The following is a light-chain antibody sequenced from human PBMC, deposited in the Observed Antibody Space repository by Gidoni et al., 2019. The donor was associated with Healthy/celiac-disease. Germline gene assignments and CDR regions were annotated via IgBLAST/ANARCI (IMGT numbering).Light chain of an antibody. CDR3: QQSYSTPPT. Sequence: EIQMTHSTSSLSASVGDRVTITCRASQSISSYLNWYQQNPGKAPKLLIYAASSLQSGVPSRFSGSGSGTDFTLTISSLQPEDFATYYCQQSYSTPPTFGQGTKVEIK. V-gene: IGKV1-39*01. J-gene: IGKJ1*01. CDR2: AAS. CDR1: QSISSY.